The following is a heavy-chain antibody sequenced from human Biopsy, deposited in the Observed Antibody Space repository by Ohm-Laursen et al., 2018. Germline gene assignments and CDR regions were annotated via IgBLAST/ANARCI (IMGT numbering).Heavy chain of an antibody. Sequence: SETLSLTCAVSGDSVTKYYWSWIRQPPGKGLEWIGHIYYSVMTNYNPSLQSRVSISVDTSRNQVPLTLSSVTAAETAVYYCARDSGILNYGNFKYYHYYGMDVWGQGTKVTVSS. CDR1: GDSVTKYY. D-gene: IGHD4-11*01. V-gene: IGHV4-59*02. CDR3: ARDSGILNYGNFKYYHYYGMDV. CDR2: IYYSVMT. J-gene: IGHJ6*02.